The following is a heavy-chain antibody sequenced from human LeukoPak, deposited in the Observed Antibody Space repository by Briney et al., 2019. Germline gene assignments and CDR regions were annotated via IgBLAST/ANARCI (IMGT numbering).Heavy chain of an antibody. CDR1: GFTFSSYA. J-gene: IGHJ6*03. CDR2: ISGSGGST. CDR3: AKEDYDFWSGYYRYYYYYMDV. Sequence: GGSLRLSCAASGFTFSSYAMSWVRQAPGKGLEWVSAISGSGGSTYYADSVKGRFTISRDNSKNTLYLQMNSLRAEDTAVYYCAKEDYDFWSGYYRYYYYYMDVWGKGTTVTASS. D-gene: IGHD3-3*01. V-gene: IGHV3-23*01.